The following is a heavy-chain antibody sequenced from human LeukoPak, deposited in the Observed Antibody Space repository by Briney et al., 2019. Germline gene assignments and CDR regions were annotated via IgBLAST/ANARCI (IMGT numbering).Heavy chain of an antibody. CDR3: ASDPFNIAAHDAFNF. V-gene: IGHV3-7*01. CDR1: GFTFNAYW. CDR2: INHDGSGK. J-gene: IGHJ3*01. Sequence: GGSLRLSCVASGFTFNAYWMSWVRQAPGKGQEWVANINHDGSGKYYVDSVKGRLTISRDNAKNSLYLQMNSLRVEDTAVCYCASDPFNIAAHDAFNFWGQGTAVTVSS. D-gene: IGHD2-21*01.